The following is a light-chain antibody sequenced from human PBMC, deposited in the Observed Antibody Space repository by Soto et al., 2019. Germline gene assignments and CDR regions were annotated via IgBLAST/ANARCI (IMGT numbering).Light chain of an antibody. CDR1: TGAVTIGHY. Sequence: QAEVTQEPSLTVSPGGTVSLTCGSNTGAVTIGHYPYWFQQKPGQAPRTLVYDTNNRHSWTPARFSGSLLGGKAALTLSGAQPEDEADYYCLISSGGARVFGGGTKLTVL. V-gene: IGLV7-46*01. J-gene: IGLJ3*02. CDR3: LISSGGARV. CDR2: DTN.